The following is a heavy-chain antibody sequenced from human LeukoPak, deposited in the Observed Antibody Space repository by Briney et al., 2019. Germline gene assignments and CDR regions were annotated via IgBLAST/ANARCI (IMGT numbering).Heavy chain of an antibody. Sequence: ASVKVSCKAAGYTLTTYGISWVRQAPGQGLEWMGWISAYNGYTNYAQKLQGRVTMTTDTSTSTAYMELRSLRSDDTAVYYCARDLRYYYDSSGYRAQYNWFDPWGQGTLVTVSS. V-gene: IGHV1-18*01. CDR1: GYTLTTYG. CDR3: ARDLRYYYDSSGYRAQYNWFDP. CDR2: ISAYNGYT. D-gene: IGHD3-22*01. J-gene: IGHJ5*02.